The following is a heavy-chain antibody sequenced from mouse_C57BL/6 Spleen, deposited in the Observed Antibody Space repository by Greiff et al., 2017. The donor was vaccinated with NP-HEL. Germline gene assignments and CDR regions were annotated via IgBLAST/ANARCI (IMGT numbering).Heavy chain of an antibody. J-gene: IGHJ4*01. D-gene: IGHD2-2*01. CDR2: INPNNGGT. V-gene: IGHV1-26*01. CDR3: ARWLRREDAMDY. CDR1: GYTFTDYY. Sequence: VQLQQSGPELVKPGASVKISCKASGYTFTDYYMNWVKQSHGKSLEWIGDINPNNGGTSYNQKFKGKATLTVDKSSSTAYMELRSLTSEDSAVYYCARWLRREDAMDYWGQGTSVTVSS.